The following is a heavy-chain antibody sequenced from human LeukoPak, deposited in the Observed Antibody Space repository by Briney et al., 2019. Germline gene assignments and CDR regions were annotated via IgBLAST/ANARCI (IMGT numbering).Heavy chain of an antibody. CDR3: ARGPELDLAGAFDI. V-gene: IGHV4-34*01. J-gene: IGHJ3*02. CDR1: GGSISSYY. D-gene: IGHD1-7*01. Sequence: SETLSLTCTVSGGSISSYYWSWIRQPPGKGLEWIGEINHSGSTNYNPSLKSRVTISVDTSKNQFSLKLSSVTAADTAVYYCARGPELDLAGAFDIWGQGTMVTVSS. CDR2: INHSGST.